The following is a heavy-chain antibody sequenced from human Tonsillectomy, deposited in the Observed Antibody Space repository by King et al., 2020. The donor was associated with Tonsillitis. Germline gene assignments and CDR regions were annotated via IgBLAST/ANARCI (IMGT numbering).Heavy chain of an antibody. CDR1: GINFRNSI. Sequence: DQLVQSGGGVVQPERSLRLSCAASGINFRNSIMHWVRQAPGKGLEWVAGMSFYGSTFFADSVKGRFSISRDDSKNTLYLQMDSLRAEDTTVYYRAREGWSSGRAPAFDIWGQRTLVTVSS. D-gene: IGHD3-22*01. J-gene: IGHJ3*02. V-gene: IGHV3-30*01. CDR2: MSFYGST. CDR3: AREGWSSGRAPAFDI.